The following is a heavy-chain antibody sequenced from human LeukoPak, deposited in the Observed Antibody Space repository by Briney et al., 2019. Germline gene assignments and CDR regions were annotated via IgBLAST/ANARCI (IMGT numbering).Heavy chain of an antibody. CDR3: ARNSYYDDSGEGAFDI. V-gene: IGHV4-39*07. CDR2: IYYNANT. D-gene: IGHD3-22*01. J-gene: IGHJ3*02. CDR1: GGSISSSIYY. Sequence: SSETLSLTCTVSGGSISSSIYYWGWIRQPPGKGLEWIGSIYYNANTYYNPSLKSRITISVDTSKNQFSLRLSSVTAADTAVYYCARNSYYDDSGEGAFDIWGQGTMVTVSS.